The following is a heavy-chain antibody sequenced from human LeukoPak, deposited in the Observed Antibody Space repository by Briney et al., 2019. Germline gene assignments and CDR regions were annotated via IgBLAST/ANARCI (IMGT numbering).Heavy chain of an antibody. J-gene: IGHJ4*02. CDR2: MNPTSGNT. CDR1: GFTFSAYD. V-gene: IGHV1-8*01. CDR3: ARVSQTPAYYYTSGYYYHGY. Sequence: ASVKASCKASGFTFSAYDINWVRQAPGQGLEWMGWMNPTSGNTGFAQKFQGRVTMTRVTSISTAYMELSNLRSEDTAVYYCARVSQTPAYYYTSGYYYHGYWGQGTRVTVSS. D-gene: IGHD3-22*01.